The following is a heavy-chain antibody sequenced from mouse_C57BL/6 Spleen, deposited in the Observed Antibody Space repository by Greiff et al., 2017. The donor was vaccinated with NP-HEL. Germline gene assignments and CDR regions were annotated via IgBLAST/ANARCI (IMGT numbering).Heavy chain of an antibody. Sequence: EVQLQQSGPELVKPGASVKISCKASGYTFTDYYMNWVKQSHGKSLEWIGDINPNNGGTSYNQKFKGKATLTVDKSSSTAYMELRSLTSEDSAVYYWACTTPTGGYAMDYWGQGTSVTVSS. D-gene: IGHD4-1*02. J-gene: IGHJ4*01. V-gene: IGHV1-26*01. CDR2: INPNNGGT. CDR3: ACTTPTGGYAMDY. CDR1: GYTFTDYY.